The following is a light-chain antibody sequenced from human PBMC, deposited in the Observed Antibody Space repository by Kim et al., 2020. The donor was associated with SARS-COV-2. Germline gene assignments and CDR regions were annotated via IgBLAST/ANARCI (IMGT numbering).Light chain of an antibody. CDR2: DTD. CDR3: NSRDSSGYNVV. J-gene: IGLJ2*01. Sequence: LGQTVRITCQGDSLRSHYASWYQQKPGQAPILVIYDTDNRPSGIPDRFSGSSSGHTASLTITGARAEDEADYYCNSRDSSGYNVVFGGGTKLTVL. V-gene: IGLV3-19*01. CDR1: SLRSHY.